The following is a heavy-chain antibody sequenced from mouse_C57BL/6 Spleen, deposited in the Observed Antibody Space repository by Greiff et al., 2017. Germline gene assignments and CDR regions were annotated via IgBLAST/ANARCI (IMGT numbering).Heavy chain of an antibody. Sequence: VQLKQSGPGLVKPSQSLSLTCSVTGYSITSGYYWNWIRQFPGNKLEWMGYISYDGSNNYNPSLKNRISIPRDASKNQFFLKLNSVTTEDTATYYCARDQDYGSSNRSLFAYWGQGTLVTVSA. J-gene: IGHJ3*01. CDR1: GYSITSGYY. V-gene: IGHV3-6*01. CDR3: ARDQDYGSSNRSLFAY. D-gene: IGHD1-1*01. CDR2: ISYDGSN.